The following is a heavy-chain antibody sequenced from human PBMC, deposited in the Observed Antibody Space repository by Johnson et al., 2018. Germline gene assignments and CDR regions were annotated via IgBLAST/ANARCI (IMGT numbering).Heavy chain of an antibody. D-gene: IGHD2-8*01. J-gene: IGHJ3*02. CDR3: ASREAFTKGAFDI. CDR2: IYYSGST. Sequence: QVQLQESGPGLVKPSETLSLTCTVSGGSISSYYWSWIRQPPGKGLEWIGYIYYSGSTNYNPSLKSQVTISVDTSKNQFSLKLSSVTAADTAVYYWASREAFTKGAFDIWGQGAMVTVSS. CDR1: GGSISSYY. V-gene: IGHV4-59*01.